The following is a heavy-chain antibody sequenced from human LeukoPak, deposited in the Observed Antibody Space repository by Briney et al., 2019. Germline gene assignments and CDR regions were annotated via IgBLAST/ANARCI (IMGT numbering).Heavy chain of an antibody. J-gene: IGHJ4*02. V-gene: IGHV3-48*01. CDR2: ITNSGNSK. Sequence: GGSLRLSCAASEFTFSSYSMNWVRQAPGKGLEWVSYITNSGNSKSYADSVKGRFTISRDNSKNTLFLQMNSLRAEDTAVYYCARRGESASYGDYRFDYWGQGTLVTVSS. CDR3: ARRGESASYGDYRFDY. CDR1: EFTFSSYS. D-gene: IGHD4-17*01.